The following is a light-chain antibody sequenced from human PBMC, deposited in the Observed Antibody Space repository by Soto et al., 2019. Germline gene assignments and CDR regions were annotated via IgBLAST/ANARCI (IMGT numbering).Light chain of an antibody. J-gene: IGKJ3*01. V-gene: IGKV3-20*01. CDR3: QHYGNSIFT. CDR1: QSINSNY. CDR2: RAS. Sequence: DIVLTQSPGTLSLSPGERATLSCRASQSINSNYLAWYQHKPGQAPRLLIYRASSMATGIPDRFSGSGSGTDFTLTINRLEPEDFAVFYCQHYGNSIFTFGPGTKVDVK.